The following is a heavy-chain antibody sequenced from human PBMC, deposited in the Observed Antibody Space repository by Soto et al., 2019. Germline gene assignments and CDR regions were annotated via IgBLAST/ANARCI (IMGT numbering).Heavy chain of an antibody. CDR2: IYHSGST. Sequence: QVQLQESGPGLVNPSGTLSLTCAVSGGSISSSNWWSWVRQPPGKGLEWIGEIYHSGSTNYNPSLKKRGTISVDKSTNQFSLKLSSVTAADTAVYYCARTRGYARLGDAFDIWGQGTMVTVSS. CDR3: ARTRGYARLGDAFDI. D-gene: IGHD5-12*01. CDR1: GGSISSSNW. V-gene: IGHV4-4*02. J-gene: IGHJ3*02.